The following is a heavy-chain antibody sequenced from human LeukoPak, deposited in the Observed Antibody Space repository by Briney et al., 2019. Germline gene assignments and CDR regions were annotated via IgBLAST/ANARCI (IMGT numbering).Heavy chain of an antibody. CDR3: ARVGGDTVTNRY. D-gene: IGHD4-17*01. J-gene: IGHJ4*02. CDR1: GYTFTSYD. Sequence: GASVKVSCKASGYTFTSYDINWVRQATGQGLEWMGWMNPNSGNTGYAQKFQGRVTMTRNTSISTAYMELSSLRSEDTAMYYCARVGGDTVTNRYWGQGTLVTVSS. CDR2: MNPNSGNT. V-gene: IGHV1-8*01.